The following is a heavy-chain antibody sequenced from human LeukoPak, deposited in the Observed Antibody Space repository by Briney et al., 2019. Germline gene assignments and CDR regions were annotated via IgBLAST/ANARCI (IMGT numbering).Heavy chain of an antibody. CDR1: GFTLSSNY. Sequence: SGGSLRLSCAASGFTLSSNYMSWVCQAPGMGMEWVSVIYSGGSTYYADSVKVRLTITRDTSTTTLYVHMYRLRPAATGAYYCARGSSGSYGLFDPWGQGTRVTVSS. V-gene: IGHV3-66*01. CDR2: IYSGGST. D-gene: IGHD1-26*01. J-gene: IGHJ5*02. CDR3: ARGSSGSYGLFDP.